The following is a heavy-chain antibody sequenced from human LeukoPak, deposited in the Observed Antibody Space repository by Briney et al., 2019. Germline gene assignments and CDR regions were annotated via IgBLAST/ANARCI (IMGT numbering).Heavy chain of an antibody. D-gene: IGHD3-22*01. Sequence: VSVKVSCKASGYTFTSYYMHWVRQAPGQGLEWMGIINPSGGSTSYAQKFQGRVTMTRDTSTSTVYMELSSLRSEDTAVYYCAADSSGYYMLDYWGQGTLVTVSS. CDR1: GYTFTSYY. J-gene: IGHJ4*02. CDR2: INPSGGST. CDR3: AADSSGYYMLDY. V-gene: IGHV1-46*01.